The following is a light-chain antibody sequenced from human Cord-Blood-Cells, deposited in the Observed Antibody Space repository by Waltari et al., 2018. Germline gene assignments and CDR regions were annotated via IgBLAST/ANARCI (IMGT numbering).Light chain of an antibody. CDR2: EGS. CDR1: SSDVGSYNL. CDR3: CSYAGSSTNYV. J-gene: IGLJ1*01. Sequence: QSALTQPASVSGSPGQSITISCTGTSSDVGSYNLVSWYQQHPGKAPKLMIDEGSKRPSGVSNRFSCSKSGNTASLTISGLQAEDEADYYCCSYAGSSTNYVFGTGTKVTVL. V-gene: IGLV2-23*01.